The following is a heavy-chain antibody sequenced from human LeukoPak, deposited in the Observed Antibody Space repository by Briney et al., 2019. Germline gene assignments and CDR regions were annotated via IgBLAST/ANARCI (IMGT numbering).Heavy chain of an antibody. D-gene: IGHD2-15*01. CDR2: ISGSGGST. J-gene: IGHJ4*02. V-gene: IGHV3-23*01. CDR3: ANGGSCSGGSCYEYYFDY. CDR1: GFTFSSYA. Sequence: PGGSLRLSCAASGFTFSSYAMSWVRQAPGKGLEWVSAISGSGGSTYYADSVKGRFTISRDNSKNTLYLQMNSLRAEDTAVYYCANGGSCSGGSCYEYYFDYWGQGTLVTVSS.